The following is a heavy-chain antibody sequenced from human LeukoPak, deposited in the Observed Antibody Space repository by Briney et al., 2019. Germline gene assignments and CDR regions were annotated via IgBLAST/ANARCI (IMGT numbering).Heavy chain of an antibody. Sequence: PGGSLRLSCAASGFTFSSYWMGWVRQAPGKGLEWVANIKQDGSEKYYVDSVKGRFTISRDNAKNSLYLQMNSLRAEDTAVYYCARGDIVGAKPFDYWGQGTLVTVSS. CDR2: IKQDGSEK. CDR3: ARGDIVGAKPFDY. V-gene: IGHV3-7*01. CDR1: GFTFSSYW. J-gene: IGHJ4*02. D-gene: IGHD1-26*01.